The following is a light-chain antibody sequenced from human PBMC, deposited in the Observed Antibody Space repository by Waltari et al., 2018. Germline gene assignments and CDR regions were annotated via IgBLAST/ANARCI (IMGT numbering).Light chain of an antibody. CDR2: EVN. V-gene: IGLV2-23*02. CDR1: ISDIGRFMV. CDR3: CSFTSSSTYV. J-gene: IGLJ1*01. Sequence: QSALTQPASVSASPGQSIPASCSGSISDIGRFMVVSWFQQYPGKPPRLIIYEVNKRPPGISYRFSATKSGNVASLTISGLQADDEADYYCCSFTSSSTYVFGSGTTVTVL.